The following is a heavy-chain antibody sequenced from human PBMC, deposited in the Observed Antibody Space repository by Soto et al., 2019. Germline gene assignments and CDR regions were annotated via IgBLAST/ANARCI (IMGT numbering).Heavy chain of an antibody. CDR1: GFTVSSYS. V-gene: IGHV3-48*02. CDR2: ISSSSGAI. CDR3: ARPFDSSGWYIGLF. J-gene: IGHJ3*01. D-gene: IGHD6-19*01. Sequence: QLVESGGGLVQPGGSLRLSCAASGFTVSSYSVNWVRQAPGKGLEWVSCISSSSGAIYDADSVKGRFTISRDNAKNSLFLQMHSLRDEDTAVYYCARPFDSSGWYIGLFWGQGTMVTVSS.